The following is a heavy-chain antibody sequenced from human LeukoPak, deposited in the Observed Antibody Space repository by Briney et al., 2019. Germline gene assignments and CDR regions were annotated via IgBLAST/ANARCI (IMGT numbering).Heavy chain of an antibody. J-gene: IGHJ2*01. CDR3: ARAAGYSSRTNWYFDL. V-gene: IGHV1-2*02. D-gene: IGHD6-13*01. CDR1: GYTFTGYY. CDR2: INPNSGGT. Sequence: ASVKVSCKASGYTFTGYYMHWVRQAPGQGLEWMGWINPNSGGTNYAQKFQGRATMTRDTSISTAYMELSRLRSDDTAVYYCARAAGYSSRTNWYFDLWGRGTLVTVSS.